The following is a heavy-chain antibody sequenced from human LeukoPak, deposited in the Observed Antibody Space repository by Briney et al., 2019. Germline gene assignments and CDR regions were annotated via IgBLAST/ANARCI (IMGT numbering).Heavy chain of an antibody. CDR2: FDPEDGET. CDR1: GYTLTELA. Sequence: GASVKVSCKVSGYTLTELAMHWVRQAPGKGLEWMGGFDPEDGETIYAQKFQGRVTMTEDTSTDTAYMELSSLRSEDTAVYYCATGWLVTLYFDYWGQGTLVTVSS. CDR3: ATGWLVTLYFDY. J-gene: IGHJ4*02. D-gene: IGHD6-19*01. V-gene: IGHV1-24*01.